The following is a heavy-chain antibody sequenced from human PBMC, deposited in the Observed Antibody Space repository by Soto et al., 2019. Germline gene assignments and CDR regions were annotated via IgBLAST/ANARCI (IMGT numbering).Heavy chain of an antibody. D-gene: IGHD3-10*01. V-gene: IGHV3-74*01. CDR2: INSDGSST. Sequence: GGSLRLSCAASGFTFSSYWMHWVRQAPGKGLVWVSRINSDGSSTSYADSVKGRFTISRDNAKNTLYLQMNSLRAEDTAVYYCARGDITMVRGVYYGMDVWGQGTTVTVSS. CDR1: GFTFSSYW. CDR3: ARGDITMVRGVYYGMDV. J-gene: IGHJ6*02.